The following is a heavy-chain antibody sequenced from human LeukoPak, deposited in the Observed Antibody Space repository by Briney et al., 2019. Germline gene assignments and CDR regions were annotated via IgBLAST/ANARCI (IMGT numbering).Heavy chain of an antibody. J-gene: IGHJ3*02. V-gene: IGHV5-51*01. CDR1: GYSFTSYW. D-gene: IGHD3-10*01. CDR2: IYPGDSDT. CDR3: ARSRRLKIGGFGELSDAFDI. Sequence: KGGESLKISCKGSGYSFTSYWIGWVRQMPGKGLEWMGIIYPGDSDTRYSPSFQGQVTILADKSISTAYLQWSSLKAPDTAMYYCARSRRLKIGGFGELSDAFDIWGQGTMVTVSS.